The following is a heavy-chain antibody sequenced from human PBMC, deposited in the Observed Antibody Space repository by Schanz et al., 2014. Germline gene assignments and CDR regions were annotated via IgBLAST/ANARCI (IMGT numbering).Heavy chain of an antibody. CDR1: GYSFTTYD. CDR2: MNPTTGNR. D-gene: IGHD4-17*01. CDR3: RIHYGDRAL. Sequence: QVQLVQSGAEVKKPGASVRVSCKASGYSFTTYDVNWVRQATGQGLEWMGWMNPTTGNRGYAQNFQGRVTMTRDTSLKTAYMEMTDLTLEAAGLYYCRIHYGDRALWGQGTLIAVSS. V-gene: IGHV1-8*01. J-gene: IGHJ4*02.